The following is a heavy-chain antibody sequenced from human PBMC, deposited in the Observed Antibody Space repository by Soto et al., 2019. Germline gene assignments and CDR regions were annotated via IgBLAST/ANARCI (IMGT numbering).Heavy chain of an antibody. J-gene: IGHJ3*02. Sequence: EVQLLESGGGLVQPGGSLRLSCAASGFTFSSYAMSWVRQAPGKGLEWVSAISGSGGSTYYADSVKGRFTISRDNSKNTLYLQMNSLRAEDTAVYYCAKDLGDFWSGYWGFYASDIWGQGTMVTVSS. V-gene: IGHV3-23*01. CDR2: ISGSGGST. CDR3: AKDLGDFWSGYWGFYASDI. CDR1: GFTFSSYA. D-gene: IGHD3-3*01.